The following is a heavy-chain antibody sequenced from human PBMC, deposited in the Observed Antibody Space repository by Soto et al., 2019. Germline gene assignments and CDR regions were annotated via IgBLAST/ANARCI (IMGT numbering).Heavy chain of an antibody. D-gene: IGHD3-10*01. CDR2: IYYSGST. CDR3: ARDSGNVLLWFGELSGFDP. CDR1: GGSISSYY. V-gene: IGHV4-59*01. J-gene: IGHJ5*02. Sequence: ETLSLTCTVSGGSISSYYWSWIRQPPGKGLEWIGYIYYSGSTNYNPSLKSRVTISVDTSKNQFSLKLSSVAAADTAVYYCARDSGNVLLWFGELSGFDPWGQGTLVTVSS.